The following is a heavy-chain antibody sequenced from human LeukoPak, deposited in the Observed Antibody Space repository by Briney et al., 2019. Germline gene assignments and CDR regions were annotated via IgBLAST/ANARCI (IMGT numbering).Heavy chain of an antibody. J-gene: IGHJ3*02. V-gene: IGHV4-34*01. CDR1: GASFSGYY. CDR2: INHSGST. Sequence: SESLSLTCAVYGASFSGYYCSWISQPPGKWLEWIGEINHSGSTNYNPSLKSRLTISVGPSKNQSSLKLSSVTAADTAVYYCARVPSGSYAIVGAFDIWGQGRMVTVSP. D-gene: IGHD1-26*01. CDR3: ARVPSGSYAIVGAFDI.